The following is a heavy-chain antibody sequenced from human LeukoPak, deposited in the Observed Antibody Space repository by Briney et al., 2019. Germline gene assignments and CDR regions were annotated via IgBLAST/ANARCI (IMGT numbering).Heavy chain of an antibody. CDR3: AKAPYLSSGS. V-gene: IGHV4-34*01. CDR1: GGSFSGYY. Sequence: PSETLSLTCAVYGGSFSGYYWSWIRQPPGKGLEWIGEIDHSGTTNYNPSLKSRVTISLDTSKNRFSLILSSVPAADSAVYYCAKAPYLSSGSWGQGTMVTVSS. D-gene: IGHD3-22*01. J-gene: IGHJ3*01. CDR2: IDHSGTT.